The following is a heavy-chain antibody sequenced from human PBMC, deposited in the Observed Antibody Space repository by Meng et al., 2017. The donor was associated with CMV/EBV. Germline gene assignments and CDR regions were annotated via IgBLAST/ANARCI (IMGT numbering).Heavy chain of an antibody. J-gene: IGHJ4*02. CDR2: ISSSGSTI. D-gene: IGHD6-13*01. CDR1: GFTFSDYY. Sequence: SGFTFSDYYMSWIRQAAGKGLGWVSYISSSGSTIYYADSVKGRFTISRDNAKNSLYLQMNSLRAEDTAVYYCARGGRGSSSWPLDYWGQGTLVTVSS. V-gene: IGHV3-11*01. CDR3: ARGGRGSSSWPLDY.